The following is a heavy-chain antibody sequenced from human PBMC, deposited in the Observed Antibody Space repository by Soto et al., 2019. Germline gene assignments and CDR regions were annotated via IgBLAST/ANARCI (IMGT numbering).Heavy chain of an antibody. CDR3: ARLVVGANSGQDYYFDY. J-gene: IGHJ4*02. Sequence: QPGGSLRLSCAASGFTFSSYAMSWVRQAPGKGLEWVSAISGSGGSTYYADSVKGRFTISRDNSKNTLYLQMNSLRAEDTAVYYCARLVVGANSGQDYYFDYWGQGTLVTVSS. V-gene: IGHV3-23*01. D-gene: IGHD1-26*01. CDR1: GFTFSSYA. CDR2: ISGSGGST.